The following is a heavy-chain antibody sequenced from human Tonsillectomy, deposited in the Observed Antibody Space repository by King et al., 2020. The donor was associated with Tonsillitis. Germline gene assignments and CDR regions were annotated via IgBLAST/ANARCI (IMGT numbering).Heavy chain of an antibody. J-gene: IGHJ6*02. D-gene: IGHD2-15*01. CDR3: ARGNRWNYYYGMDV. CDR1: GGSFSGYY. V-gene: IGHV4-34*01. Sequence: VQLQQWGAGLLKPSETLSLTCVVDGGSFSGYYWTWIRQSQGKGLEWIGEINHSGSSTYNPSLKSRVTILVDTSKNQFSVKLSSVTAADTGVYYCARGNRWNYYYGMDVWGQGTTVTVSS. CDR2: INHSGSS.